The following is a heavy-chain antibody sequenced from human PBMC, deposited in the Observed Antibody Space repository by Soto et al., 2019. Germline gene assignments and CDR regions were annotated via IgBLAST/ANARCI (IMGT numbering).Heavy chain of an antibody. J-gene: IGHJ1*01. CDR3: ARGERSRWDKH. D-gene: IGHD6-13*01. CDR2: IIPIFGTA. CDR1: GGTFSSYA. V-gene: IGHV1-69*06. Sequence: GASVKVSCKASGGTFSSYASSWVRQAPGRGLEWMGGIIPIFGTANYAQNFQGRLTITADKSTSTAYMELSSLRSEDTAAYYCARGERSRWDKHSVQGTRATVCS.